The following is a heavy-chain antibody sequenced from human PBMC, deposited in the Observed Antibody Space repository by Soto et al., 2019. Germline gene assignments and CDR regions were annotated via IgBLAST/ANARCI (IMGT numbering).Heavy chain of an antibody. CDR1: GYTFTGYY. D-gene: IGHD1-20*01. CDR3: ARAITGTRDCFDP. CDR2: INPNSGGT. Sequence: ASVKVSCKASGYTFTGYYMHWVRQAPGQGLEWMGWINPNSGGTNYAQKFQGWVTMTRDTSISTAYMELSRLRSDDTAVYYCARAITGTRDCFDPCGQGTLVTVSS. J-gene: IGHJ5*02. V-gene: IGHV1-2*04.